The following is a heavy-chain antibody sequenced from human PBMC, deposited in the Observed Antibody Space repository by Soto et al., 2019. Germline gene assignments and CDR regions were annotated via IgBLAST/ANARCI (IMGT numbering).Heavy chain of an antibody. CDR1: GYTFTSYA. D-gene: IGHD3-3*02. V-gene: IGHV1-3*01. J-gene: IGHJ6*02. CDR3: ASLGGEVGFSYYYGMDV. Sequence: ASVKVSCKASGYTFTSYAMHWVRQAPGQRLEWMGWINAGNGNTKYSQKFQGRVTITRDTSASTAYMELSSLRSEDTAVYYCASLGGEVGFSYYYGMDVWGQGTTVPVSS. CDR2: INAGNGNT.